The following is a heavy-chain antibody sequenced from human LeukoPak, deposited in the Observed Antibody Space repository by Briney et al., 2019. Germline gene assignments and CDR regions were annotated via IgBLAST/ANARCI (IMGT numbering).Heavy chain of an antibody. CDR3: ARGPITMVRGVIYYYYMDV. J-gene: IGHJ6*03. Sequence: SVKVSCKASGGTFSSYAISWVRQAPGQGLEWMGGIIPIFGTANYAQKFQGRVTITADESTSTAYMELSSLRSEDTAVYYCARGPITMVRGVIYYYYMDVWGKGTTVTVSS. D-gene: IGHD3-10*01. V-gene: IGHV1-69*13. CDR2: IIPIFGTA. CDR1: GGTFSSYA.